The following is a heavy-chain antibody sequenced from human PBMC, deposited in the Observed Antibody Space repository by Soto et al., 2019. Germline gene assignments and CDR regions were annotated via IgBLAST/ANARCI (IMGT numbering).Heavy chain of an antibody. CDR2: IYHSGST. CDR1: GGSISSGGYY. CDR3: ARAYNWNYDNRYYFDY. V-gene: IGHV4-31*03. Sequence: ASETLSLTCTVSGGSISSGGYYWSWIRQHPGKGLEWIGYIYHSGSTYYNPSLKSRVTISVDTSKNQFSLKLSSVTAADTAVYYCARAYNWNYDNRYYFDYWGQGTLVTVSS. D-gene: IGHD1-7*01. J-gene: IGHJ4*02.